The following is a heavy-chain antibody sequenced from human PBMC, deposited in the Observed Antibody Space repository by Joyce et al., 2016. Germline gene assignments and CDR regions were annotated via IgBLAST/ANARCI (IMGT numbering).Heavy chain of an antibody. Sequence: QVQLVQSGAEVKKPGASVKVSCKASGYTFTGYYMHWVRQAPGQGREWVGWINPNSGGIKYAQKFQDRVTMTRDTSISTAYMEMSRLRSDDTAVYYCARSKGYDYVWGSYRYTQGLPDYWGQGTLVTVSS. CDR1: GYTFTGYY. J-gene: IGHJ4*02. V-gene: IGHV1-2*02. D-gene: IGHD3-16*02. CDR2: INPNSGGI. CDR3: ARSKGYDYVWGSYRYTQGLPDY.